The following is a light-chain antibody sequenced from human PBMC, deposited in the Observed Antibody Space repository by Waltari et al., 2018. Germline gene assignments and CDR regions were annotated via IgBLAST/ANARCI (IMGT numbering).Light chain of an antibody. Sequence: IVLTQSPGTLSLSPGDRATLSCRASQNVNIFLAWYQQKRGQAPRLLIYDASKRATGIPDRISGSGSGTDFTLTIRSLEPEDFASYYCQQRGNLPETFGRGTRVEMK. V-gene: IGKV3-11*01. CDR2: DAS. J-gene: IGKJ2*01. CDR3: QQRGNLPET. CDR1: QNVNIF.